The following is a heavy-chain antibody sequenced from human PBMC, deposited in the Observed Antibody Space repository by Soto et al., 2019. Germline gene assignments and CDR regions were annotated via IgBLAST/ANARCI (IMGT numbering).Heavy chain of an antibody. V-gene: IGHV4-34*01. D-gene: IGHD5-12*01. J-gene: IGHJ4*02. CDR1: GGSLSGYY. Sequence: QVQLQQWGAGLLKPSETLSLNCAVNGGSLSGYYWSWIRQPPGKGLEWIGEIKDGGRTNYSPSLKSLATISSDTSNNPFSLRLYSVTAADTGVYYCARGQEGVVATHWDQGTLVTVSS. CDR3: ARGQEGVVATH. CDR2: IKDGGRT.